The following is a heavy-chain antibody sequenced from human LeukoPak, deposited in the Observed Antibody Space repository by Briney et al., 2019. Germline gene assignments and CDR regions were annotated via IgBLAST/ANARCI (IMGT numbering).Heavy chain of an antibody. CDR3: ARANFLYCSSSTCLFDY. D-gene: IGHD2-2*01. V-gene: IGHV1-2*02. CDR2: INPNDGDT. CDR1: GYTFTDYY. J-gene: IGHJ4*02. Sequence: ASVKVSWKASGYTFTDYYMHWVRQAPGQGFEWMGWINPNDGDTNYAQKFQSRVTMTRDTSISTAHMEVSRLRSDDTAVYYCARANFLYCSSSTCLFDYWGQGTLVTVSS.